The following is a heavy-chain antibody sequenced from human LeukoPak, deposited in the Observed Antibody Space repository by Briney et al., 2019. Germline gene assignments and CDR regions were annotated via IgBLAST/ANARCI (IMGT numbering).Heavy chain of an antibody. V-gene: IGHV4-59*01. D-gene: IGHD2-8*02. CDR1: GGSISSYY. Sequence: PSETLSLTCTVSGGSISSYYWSWIRQPPGRGLEWIGYIYYSGSVNFNPSLKSRITISLDRSNDQFSLKLSSVTAADTAVYYCARAYCTGGKCFFGWFDTWGQGTLVTVSS. CDR3: ARAYCTGGKCFFGWFDT. CDR2: IYYSGSV. J-gene: IGHJ5*02.